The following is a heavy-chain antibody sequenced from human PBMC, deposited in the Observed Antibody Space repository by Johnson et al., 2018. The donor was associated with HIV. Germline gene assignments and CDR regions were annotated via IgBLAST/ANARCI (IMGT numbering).Heavy chain of an antibody. J-gene: IGHJ3*02. CDR1: RITLSSYG. Sequence: QVQLVESGGGVVQPGRSLRLSCAASRITLSSYGMHWVRQAPGKGLEWVAVISYDGSNKYYADSVKGRFTISRDNSKNTMYLQMNSLIAEDTALYYCARDLDSSSSEDAFDIWGQGTMVTVSS. V-gene: IGHV3-30*03. CDR3: ARDLDSSSSEDAFDI. CDR2: ISYDGSNK. D-gene: IGHD6-6*01.